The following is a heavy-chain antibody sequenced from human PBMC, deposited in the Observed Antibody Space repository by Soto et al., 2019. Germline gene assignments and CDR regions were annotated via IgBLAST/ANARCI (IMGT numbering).Heavy chain of an antibody. CDR1: GYTFTSYY. Sequence: ASVKVSCKASGYTFTSYYMHWVRQAPGQGLEWMGIINPSGGSTSYAQKFQGRVTMTRDTSTSTVYMELSSLRSEDTAVYYCAIDGEVVPAATSYYYYMDVWGKGTTVTVSS. CDR2: INPSGGST. CDR3: AIDGEVVPAATSYYYYMDV. V-gene: IGHV1-46*03. D-gene: IGHD2-2*01. J-gene: IGHJ6*03.